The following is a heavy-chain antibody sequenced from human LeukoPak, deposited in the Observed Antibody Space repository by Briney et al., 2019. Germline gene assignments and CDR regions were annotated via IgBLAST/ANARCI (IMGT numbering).Heavy chain of an antibody. Sequence: VASVKVSCKASGYTFTSSYDINWVRQAPGQGLEWMGWINPNSGGTNYAQKFQGRVTMTRDTSISTAYMELSRLRSDDTAVYYCARDKEWLSTYYFDYWGQGTLVTVSS. CDR2: INPNSGGT. J-gene: IGHJ4*02. CDR3: ARDKEWLSTYYFDY. V-gene: IGHV1-2*02. CDR1: GYTFTSSYD. D-gene: IGHD3-3*01.